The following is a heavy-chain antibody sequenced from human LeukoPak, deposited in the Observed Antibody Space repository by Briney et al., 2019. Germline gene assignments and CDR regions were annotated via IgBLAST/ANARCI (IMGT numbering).Heavy chain of an antibody. V-gene: IGHV3-7*05. CDR2: IKQDGSEK. D-gene: IGHD1-20*01. J-gene: IGHJ4*02. Sequence: GGSLRLSCAASGFAVSGSYINWVRQAPGKGLEWVANIKQDGSEKSYVDSVKGRFTISRDNAKNSLYLQMNNLRAEDTAVYYCARDITGSYFDYWGQGTLVTVSS. CDR3: ARDITGSYFDY. CDR1: GFAVSGSY.